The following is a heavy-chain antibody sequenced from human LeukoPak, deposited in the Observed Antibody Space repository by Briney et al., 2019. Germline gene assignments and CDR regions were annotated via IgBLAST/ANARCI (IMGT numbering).Heavy chain of an antibody. Sequence: SGGSLRLSCAASGFTFSSYSMNWVRQAPGKGLEWVSSISSSSSYIYYADSVKGRFTISRDNAKNSLYLQMNSLRAEDTAVYYCARSRYDVVYFGYWGQGTLVTVSS. D-gene: IGHD3-3*01. J-gene: IGHJ4*02. CDR1: GFTFSSYS. CDR2: ISSSSSYI. CDR3: ARSRYDVVYFGY. V-gene: IGHV3-21*01.